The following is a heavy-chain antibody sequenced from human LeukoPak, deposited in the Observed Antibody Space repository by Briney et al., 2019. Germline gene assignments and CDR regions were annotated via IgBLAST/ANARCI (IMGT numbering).Heavy chain of an antibody. D-gene: IGHD2-15*01. CDR2: ISSSGSTI. CDR3: AKNGEGGAFCSGGTCYPYYYFYMDV. Sequence: PGGSLRLSCAASGFTFSSNEMNWVRQAPAKGKELVSYISSSGSTISYADSLKGRFNISRDNATNSLYLQMKSLRAEDTAVYYCAKNGEGGAFCSGGTCYPYYYFYMDVWGKGTTVTISS. CDR1: GFTFSSNE. J-gene: IGHJ6*03. V-gene: IGHV3-48*03.